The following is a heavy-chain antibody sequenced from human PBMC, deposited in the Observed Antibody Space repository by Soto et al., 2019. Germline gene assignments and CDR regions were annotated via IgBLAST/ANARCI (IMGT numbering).Heavy chain of an antibody. D-gene: IGHD2-21*02. Sequence: EVHLVESGGGLVKPGGSLRLSCAASGFTFSTFNMNWVRQAPGKGLEWLSSISSNSKDIYYADSVKGRFTISRDNANNSLYLQMSGLRAEDTALYYFAKDSRPFGGDSGHDSWGQGTLVSVSS. CDR1: GFTFSTFN. J-gene: IGHJ4*02. CDR3: AKDSRPFGGDSGHDS. CDR2: ISSNSKDI. V-gene: IGHV3-21*01.